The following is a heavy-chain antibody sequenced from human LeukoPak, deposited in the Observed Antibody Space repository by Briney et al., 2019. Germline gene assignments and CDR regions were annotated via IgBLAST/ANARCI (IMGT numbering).Heavy chain of an antibody. CDR3: AKDSGYDFFVDYFDY. CDR2: INSDGSST. D-gene: IGHD5-12*01. V-gene: IGHV3-74*01. CDR1: GFTFSSYW. Sequence: PGGSLRLSCAASGFTFSSYWMHWVRQAPGKGLVWVSRINSDGSSTSYADSVKGRFTISRDNAKNTLYLQMNSLRAEDTAVYYCAKDSGYDFFVDYFDYWGQGTLVTVSS. J-gene: IGHJ4*02.